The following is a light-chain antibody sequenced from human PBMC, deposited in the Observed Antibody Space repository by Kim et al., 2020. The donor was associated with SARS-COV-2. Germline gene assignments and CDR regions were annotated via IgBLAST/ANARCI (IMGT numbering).Light chain of an antibody. Sequence: QSVLTQPASVSGSPGQSITISCTGTSSDVGGYNYVSWYQQHPGKAPKLMIYDVSDRPSGVSNRSSGSKSGNTASLTISGLQAEDEADYYCSSYTSTYVVFGGGTQLTVL. J-gene: IGLJ2*01. CDR2: DVS. V-gene: IGLV2-14*03. CDR3: SSYTSTYVV. CDR1: SSDVGGYNY.